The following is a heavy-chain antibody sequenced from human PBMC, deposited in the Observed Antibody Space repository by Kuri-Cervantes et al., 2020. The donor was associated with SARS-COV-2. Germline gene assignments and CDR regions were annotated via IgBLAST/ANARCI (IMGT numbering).Heavy chain of an antibody. CDR1: GGSISSYY. CDR3: ARYIAARPRGKNYYYYMDA. D-gene: IGHD6-6*01. J-gene: IGHJ6*03. Sequence: SETLSLTCTVSGGSISSYYWSWIRQPPGKGLEWIGYIYYSGSTNYNPSLKSRVTMSVDTSKNQFSLKLSSVTAADTAVYYCARYIAARPRGKNYYYYMDAWGKGTTVTVSS. V-gene: IGHV4-59*12. CDR2: IYYSGST.